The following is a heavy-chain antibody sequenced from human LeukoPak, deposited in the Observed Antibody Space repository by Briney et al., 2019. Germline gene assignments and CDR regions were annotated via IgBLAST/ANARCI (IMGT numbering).Heavy chain of an antibody. V-gene: IGHV3-15*01. CDR3: ATSTHSVYRRYGMDV. CDR2: IKSKTDGGTT. D-gene: IGHD5/OR15-5a*01. J-gene: IGHJ6*02. Sequence: GGSLRLSCGASGFTFSNAWMNWVRQAPGKGLEWVGRIKSKTDGGTTDYAAPVKGRFTISRDDSKNSLYLQMNSLKTEDTAVYYCATSTHSVYRRYGMDVWGQGTTVTVSS. CDR1: GFTFSNAW.